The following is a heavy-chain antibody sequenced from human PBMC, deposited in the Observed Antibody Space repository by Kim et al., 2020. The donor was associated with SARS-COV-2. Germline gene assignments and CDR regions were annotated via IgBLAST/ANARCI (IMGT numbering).Heavy chain of an antibody. J-gene: IGHJ5*02. CDR2: IIPIFGTA. CDR3: ARDKLSDYYDSSGYYYP. Sequence: SVKVSCKASGGTFSSYAISWVRQAPGQGLEWMGGIIPIFGTANYAQKFQGRVTITADESTSTAYMELSSLRSEDTAVYYCARDKLSDYYDSSGYYYPWGQGTLVTVSS. D-gene: IGHD3-22*01. V-gene: IGHV1-69*13. CDR1: GGTFSSYA.